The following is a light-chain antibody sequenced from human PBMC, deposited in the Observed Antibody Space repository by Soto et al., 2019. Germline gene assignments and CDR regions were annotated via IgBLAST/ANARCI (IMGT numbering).Light chain of an antibody. CDR3: QQYGNAPTLT. Sequence: VVLNQTPGTLCRDTPYSPTLSFMSIQSVSTSFLAWYQQKPGQAPRLLIYGAFSRATGIQDRFSGSGSGTDFTLTISRLEPEDFAVYYCQQYGNAPTLTFGQGTRLEIK. CDR1: QSVSTSF. CDR2: GAF. J-gene: IGKJ5*01. V-gene: IGKV3-20*01.